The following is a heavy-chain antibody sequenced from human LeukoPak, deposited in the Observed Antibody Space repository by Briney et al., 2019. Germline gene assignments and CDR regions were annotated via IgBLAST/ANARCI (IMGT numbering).Heavy chain of an antibody. V-gene: IGHV4-59*01. Sequence: PSETLSLTCTVSGGSISSYYWSWIRQPPGKGLEWIGYIYYSGSTNYNPSLKSRVTISVDTSKNQFSLKLSSVTAADTAVYYCVRDLMDDSSVFDYWGQGTLVTVSS. D-gene: IGHD3-22*01. CDR1: GGSISSYY. CDR2: IYYSGST. CDR3: VRDLMDDSSVFDY. J-gene: IGHJ4*02.